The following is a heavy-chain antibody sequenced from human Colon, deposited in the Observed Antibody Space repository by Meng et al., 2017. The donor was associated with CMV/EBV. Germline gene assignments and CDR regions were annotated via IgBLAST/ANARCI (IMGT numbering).Heavy chain of an antibody. J-gene: IGHJ4*01. CDR1: GVTFSTYA. Sequence: GGSLRLSCAASGVTFSTYAMHWVRQAPGKGLDWVAVTSYDGSHKNYADSVKRRFTISRDNSKNTLYLQMNSLRAEDTALYYCARDGASGGMFNLLDYWGHGTLVTVSS. D-gene: IGHD3-10*02. CDR3: ARDGASGGMFNLLDY. CDR2: TSYDGSHK. V-gene: IGHV3-30*04.